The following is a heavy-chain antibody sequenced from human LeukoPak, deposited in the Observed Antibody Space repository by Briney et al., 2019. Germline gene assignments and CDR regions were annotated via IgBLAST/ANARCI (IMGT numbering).Heavy chain of an antibody. CDR2: IIPIFGTA. J-gene: IGHJ4*02. CDR3: AVAGTV. CDR1: GGTFSSYA. D-gene: IGHD6-19*01. Sequence: GASVKVSCKASGGTFSSYAISWVRQAPGQGLEWMGGIIPIFGTANYAQKLQGRVTMTTDTSTSTAYMELRSLRSDDTAVYYCAVAGTVWGQGTLVTVSS. V-gene: IGHV1-69*05.